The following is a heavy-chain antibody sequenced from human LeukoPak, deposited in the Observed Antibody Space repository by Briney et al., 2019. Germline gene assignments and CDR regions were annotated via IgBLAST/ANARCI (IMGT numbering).Heavy chain of an antibody. D-gene: IGHD6-13*01. CDR3: ARGRGSSWGGLGY. J-gene: IGHJ4*02. Sequence: VASVTVSFKASGYTFTSYDINWVRQATGQGLEWMGWMNPNSGNTGYAQKFQGRVTMTRNTSISTAYMELSSLRSEDTAVYYCARGRGSSWGGLGYWGQGTLVTVSS. CDR1: GYTFTSYD. V-gene: IGHV1-8*01. CDR2: MNPNSGNT.